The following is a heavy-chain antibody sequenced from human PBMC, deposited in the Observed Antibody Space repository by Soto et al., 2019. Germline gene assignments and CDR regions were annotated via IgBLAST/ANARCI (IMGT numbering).Heavy chain of an antibody. D-gene: IGHD2-15*01. Sequence: QVHLVQSGPEVKKPGASVKVSCKASGYTFNTYGITWVRQAPGQGLEWMAWINAYNGNRIYAQNFQGRVTVTTDTPTSAASLELMTLPSDDTAVYFRATDRDRVADIWGLGTMVTVSS. CDR3: ATDRDRVADI. J-gene: IGHJ3*02. CDR2: INAYNGNR. CDR1: GYTFNTYG. V-gene: IGHV1-18*01.